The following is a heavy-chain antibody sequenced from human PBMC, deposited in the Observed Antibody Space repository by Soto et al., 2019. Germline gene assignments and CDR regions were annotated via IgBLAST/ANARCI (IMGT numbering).Heavy chain of an antibody. CDR3: ATLYSSGWYFDY. CDR2: ISGSGGST. Sequence: GGSLRLSCAASGFTFSSYAMSWVRQAPGKGLEWVSAISGSGGSTYYADSVKGRFTISRDNSKNTLYLQMNSLRAEDTAVYYCATLYSSGWYFDYWGQGTLVTVSS. D-gene: IGHD6-19*01. J-gene: IGHJ4*02. CDR1: GFTFSSYA. V-gene: IGHV3-23*01.